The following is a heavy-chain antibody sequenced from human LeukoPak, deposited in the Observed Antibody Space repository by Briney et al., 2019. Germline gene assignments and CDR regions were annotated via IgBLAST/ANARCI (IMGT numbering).Heavy chain of an antibody. Sequence: SETLSLTCTVSGGSLSGYYWSCIRHPPGKGLERIRCIYYSGSTDYNPSLKSRVTISVDTSKNQYSLRLTSVTAADTAVYYWARRRADRSYYFDYWGQGTLVTVSP. CDR2: IYYSGST. V-gene: IGHV4-59*03. CDR3: ARRRADRSYYFDY. J-gene: IGHJ4*02. D-gene: IGHD3-22*01. CDR1: GGSLSGYY.